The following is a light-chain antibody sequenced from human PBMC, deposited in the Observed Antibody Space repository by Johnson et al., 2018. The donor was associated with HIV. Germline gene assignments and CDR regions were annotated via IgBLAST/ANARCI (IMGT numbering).Light chain of an antibody. V-gene: IGLV1-51*01. CDR3: GTWDSSLSAYV. Sequence: QSVLTQPPSVSGTPGQRVTISCSGSSSNIGSNTVNWYQQLPGTAPKLLIYDNNKRPSGIPDRFSGSKSGTSATLGITGLQTGDEADYYCGTWDSSLSAYVFGSGTKVTVL. CDR2: DNN. CDR1: SSNIGSNT. J-gene: IGLJ1*01.